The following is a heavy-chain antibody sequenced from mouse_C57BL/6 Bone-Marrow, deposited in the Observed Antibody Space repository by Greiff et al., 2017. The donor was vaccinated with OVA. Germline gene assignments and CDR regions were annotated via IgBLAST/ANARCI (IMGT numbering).Heavy chain of an antibody. CDR2: ISDGGSYT. Sequence: DVMLVESGGGLVKPGGSLKLSCAASGFTFSSYAMSWVRQTPEKRLEWVATISDGGSYTYYPDNVKGRFTISRDNAKNNLYLQMSHLKSEDTAMYYCASANWDVPYWGQGTLVTVSA. CDR3: ASANWDVPY. V-gene: IGHV5-4*03. CDR1: GFTFSSYA. D-gene: IGHD4-1*01. J-gene: IGHJ3*01.